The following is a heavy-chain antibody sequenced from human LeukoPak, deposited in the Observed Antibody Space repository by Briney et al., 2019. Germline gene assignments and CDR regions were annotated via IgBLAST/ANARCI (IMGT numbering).Heavy chain of an antibody. CDR3: ARRAGAYSHPYDY. J-gene: IGHJ4*02. CDR1: GFTFSSYS. V-gene: IGHV3-23*01. Sequence: GGSLRLSCAASGFTFSSYSMNWVRQAPGKGLEWVSSISGSGGSTYYADSVKGRFTISRDNSKNTLYLQMNSLRAEDTAVYYCARRAGAYSHPYDYWGQGTLVTVSS. CDR2: ISGSGGST. D-gene: IGHD4/OR15-4a*01.